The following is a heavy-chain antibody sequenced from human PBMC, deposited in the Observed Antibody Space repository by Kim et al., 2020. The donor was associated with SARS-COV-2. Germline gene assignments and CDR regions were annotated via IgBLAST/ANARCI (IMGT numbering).Heavy chain of an antibody. J-gene: IGHJ2*01. CDR2: IYPGDSDT. CDR1: GYSFTSYW. V-gene: IGHV5-51*01. D-gene: IGHD2-2*01. Sequence: GESLKISCKGSGYSFTSYWIGWVRQMPGKGLEWMGIIYPGDSDTRYSPSFQGQVTISADKSISTAYLQWSSLKASDTAMYYCARRAVVPAAMNWYFDLWGRGTLVTVSS. CDR3: ARRAVVPAAMNWYFDL.